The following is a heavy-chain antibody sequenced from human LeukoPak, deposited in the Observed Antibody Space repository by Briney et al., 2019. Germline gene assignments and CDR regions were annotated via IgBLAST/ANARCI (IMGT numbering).Heavy chain of an antibody. V-gene: IGHV3-21*01. Sequence: GGSLRLSCAASGFTFNTYSTSWVRQAPGKGLEWVSIISRTSESIFYADSVKGRFTISRDNAKNSLYLQMNSLRAEDTAVYYCAELGITMIGGVWGKGTTVTISS. J-gene: IGHJ6*04. CDR2: ISRTSESI. CDR3: AELGITMIGGV. CDR1: GFTFNTYS. D-gene: IGHD3-10*02.